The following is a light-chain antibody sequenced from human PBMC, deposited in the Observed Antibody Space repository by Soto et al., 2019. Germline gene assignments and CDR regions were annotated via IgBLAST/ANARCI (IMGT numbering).Light chain of an antibody. Sequence: QPVLTQSPSASASLGASVKLTWTLSSGHSSYAIAWHQQQPEKGPRYLMNLNSDGSHSKGDGIPDRFSGSSSGAERYLTISSVQSEDEADYYCQTWGTGIVVFGGGTKLTVL. CDR2: LNSDGSH. J-gene: IGLJ2*01. V-gene: IGLV4-69*01. CDR1: SGHSSYA. CDR3: QTWGTGIVV.